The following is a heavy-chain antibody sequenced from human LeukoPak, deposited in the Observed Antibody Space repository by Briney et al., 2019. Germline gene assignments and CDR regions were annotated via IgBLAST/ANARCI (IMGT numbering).Heavy chain of an antibody. CDR3: ARVDCSSTSCENYYYYGMDV. D-gene: IGHD2-2*01. CDR1: GGSISSYY. Sequence: LETLSLTCTVSGGSISSYYWSWIRQPPGKGLEWIGYIYYSGSTNYNPSLKSRVTISVDTSKNQFSLKLSSVTAADTAVYYCARVDCSSTSCENYYYYGMDVWGQGTTVTVSS. CDR2: IYYSGST. V-gene: IGHV4-59*01. J-gene: IGHJ6*02.